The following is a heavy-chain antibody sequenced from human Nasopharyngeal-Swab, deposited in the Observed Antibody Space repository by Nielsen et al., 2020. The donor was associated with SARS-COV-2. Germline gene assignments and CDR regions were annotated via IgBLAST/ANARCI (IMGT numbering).Heavy chain of an antibody. CDR2: INWNGNRR. Sequence: GESLKISCAASGFTFDDYAMSWVRQAPGKGLEWVSGINWNGNRRGYADSVKGRFTISRENAKNSLYLQMNSLRAGDTAVYYCARANYYDSSGYQLYYYGMDVWGQGTTVTVSS. CDR1: GFTFDDYA. J-gene: IGHJ6*02. CDR3: ARANYYDSSGYQLYYYGMDV. V-gene: IGHV3-20*04. D-gene: IGHD3-22*01.